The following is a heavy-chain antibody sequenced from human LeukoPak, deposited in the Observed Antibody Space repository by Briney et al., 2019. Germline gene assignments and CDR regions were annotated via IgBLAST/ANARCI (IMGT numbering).Heavy chain of an antibody. V-gene: IGHV4-59*01. Sequence: SETLSLTCTVSGGSISSYYWSWIRQPPGKGLEWIGYIYYSGSTNYNPSLKSRVTISVDTSKNQFSLKLSSVTAADTAVYYCARVGVVPAASDYYYYYMDVWGKGTTVTVSS. CDR2: IYYSGST. CDR1: GGSISSYY. CDR3: ARVGVVPAASDYYYYYMDV. D-gene: IGHD2-2*01. J-gene: IGHJ6*03.